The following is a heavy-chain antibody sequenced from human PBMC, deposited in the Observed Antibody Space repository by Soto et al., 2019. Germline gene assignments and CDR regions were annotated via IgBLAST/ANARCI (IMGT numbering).Heavy chain of an antibody. Sequence: TASGFTFSSYAMSWVRQAPGKGLEWVSVISGSGGSTYYADSVKGRFTISRDNSKNTLYLQMNSLRAEDTAVYYCAKMPGWYHIFDYWGQGTLVTVSS. CDR2: ISGSGGST. J-gene: IGHJ4*02. CDR1: GFTFSSYA. D-gene: IGHD2-2*01. V-gene: IGHV3-23*01. CDR3: AKMPGWYHIFDY.